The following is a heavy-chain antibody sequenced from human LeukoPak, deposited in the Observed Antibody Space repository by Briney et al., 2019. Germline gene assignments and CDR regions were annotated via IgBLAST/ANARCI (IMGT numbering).Heavy chain of an antibody. CDR2: IYYSGST. V-gene: IGHV4-4*02. J-gene: IGHJ4*02. D-gene: IGHD3-22*01. Sequence: SETLSLTCAVSGGSISSSNWWSWVRQPPGKGLEWIGEIYYSGSTNYNPSLKSRVTISVDKSKNQFSLKLSSVPAADTAVYYCARDGRYYDSSGYIRGFDYWGQGTLVTVSS. CDR1: GGSISSSNW. CDR3: ARDGRYYDSSGYIRGFDY.